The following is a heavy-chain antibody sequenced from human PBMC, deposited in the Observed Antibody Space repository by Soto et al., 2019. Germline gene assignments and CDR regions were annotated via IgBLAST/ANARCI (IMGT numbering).Heavy chain of an antibody. D-gene: IGHD6-13*01. CDR1: WDSFSSNSAV. CDR2: TYYRSKWYN. Sequence: SQTLSLTGALSWDSFSSNSAVCNWIRQSPSRGFEWLGRTYYRSKWYNDYAVSLKSRISINPDTSKNQFSLQLNSVTPEDTAVYYCAKEAAAGWVQHWGPGTLVTVSS. CDR3: AKEAAAGWVQH. V-gene: IGHV6-1*01. J-gene: IGHJ1*01.